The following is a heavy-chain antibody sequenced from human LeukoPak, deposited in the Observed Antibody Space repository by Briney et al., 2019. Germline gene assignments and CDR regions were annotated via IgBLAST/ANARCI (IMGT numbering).Heavy chain of an antibody. CDR2: INPSGGST. D-gene: IGHD2-15*01. J-gene: IGHJ4*02. CDR3: ARDADTVVVVAATRYYFDY. V-gene: IGHV1-46*01. CDR1: GYTFTSYY. Sequence: ASVKVSCKASGYTFTSYYMHWARQAPGQGLEWMGIINPSGGSTSYAQKFQGRVTMTRDTSTSTVYMELSSLRSEDTAVYYCARDADTVVVVAATRYYFDYWGQGTLVTVSS.